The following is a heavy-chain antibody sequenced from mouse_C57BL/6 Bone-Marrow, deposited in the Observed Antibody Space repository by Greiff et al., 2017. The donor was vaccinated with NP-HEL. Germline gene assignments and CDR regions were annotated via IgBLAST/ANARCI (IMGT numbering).Heavy chain of an antibody. Sequence: EVKVVESGGGLVQPGGSLKLSCAASGFTFSDYYMYWVRQTPEKRLEWVAHISNGGGSTYYPDTVKGRFTISRDNAKNTLYLQMSRLKSEDTAMYYCARHYGSSRYAMDYWGQGTSVTVSS. D-gene: IGHD1-1*01. V-gene: IGHV5-12*01. CDR3: ARHYGSSRYAMDY. CDR2: ISNGGGST. J-gene: IGHJ4*01. CDR1: GFTFSDYY.